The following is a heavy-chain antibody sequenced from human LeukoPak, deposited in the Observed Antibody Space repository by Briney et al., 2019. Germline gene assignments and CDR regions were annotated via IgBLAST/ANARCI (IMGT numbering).Heavy chain of an antibody. Sequence: GGSLRLSCGASGFTFSDYAMLWVRQAPGKGLEWISFISGDRSAIFLADSVRGRFITSRDIAPNSLYLQMNSLRAEDTAVYYCARDRPVVGAIDFWGQGTLVTVSS. CDR2: ISGDRSAI. V-gene: IGHV3-11*04. CDR1: GFTFSDYA. CDR3: ARDRPVVGAIDF. D-gene: IGHD1-26*01. J-gene: IGHJ4*02.